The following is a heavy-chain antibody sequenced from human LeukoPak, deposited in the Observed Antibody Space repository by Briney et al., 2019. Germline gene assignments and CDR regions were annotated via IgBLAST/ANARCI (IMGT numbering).Heavy chain of an antibody. CDR3: ARRYGVVRGVIRANWFDP. Sequence: PSEILSLTCTVSGGSISSYYWSWIRQPPGKGLEWIGYIYYSGSTNYNPSLKSRVTISVDTSKNQFSLKLSSVTAADTAVYYCARRYGVVRGVIRANWFDPWGQGTLVTVSS. CDR2: IYYSGST. CDR1: GGSISSYY. V-gene: IGHV4-59*08. J-gene: IGHJ5*02. D-gene: IGHD3-10*01.